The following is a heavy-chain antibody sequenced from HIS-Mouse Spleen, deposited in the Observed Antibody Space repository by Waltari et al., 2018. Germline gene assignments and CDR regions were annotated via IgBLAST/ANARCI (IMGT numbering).Heavy chain of an antibody. CDR1: GFTFRSYG. CDR3: AKGGLMVYAIGDY. Sequence: QVQLVESGGGVVQPGRSLRLSCAASGFTFRSYGMHWVRRAPGKGLEWVAVIWYDGSNKYYAASVKGRFTISRDNSKNTLYLQMNSLRAEDTAVYYCAKGGLMVYAIGDYWGQGTLVTVSS. V-gene: IGHV3-33*06. J-gene: IGHJ4*02. D-gene: IGHD2-8*01. CDR2: IWYDGSNK.